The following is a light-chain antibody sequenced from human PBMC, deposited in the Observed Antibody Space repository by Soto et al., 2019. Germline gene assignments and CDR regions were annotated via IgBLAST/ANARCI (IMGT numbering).Light chain of an antibody. CDR1: HDIRDH. CDR3: QQSYSTALT. V-gene: IGKV1-33*01. J-gene: IGKJ4*01. CDR2: DAS. Sequence: IQMTQSPSSLSASVGDRVTLTCQASHDIRDHLNWYQQKPGKPPKLLIYDASNLQTGVPSRFSGSGSGTDFTFTISSLQPEDIATYFCQQSYSTALTFGGGTKVEIK.